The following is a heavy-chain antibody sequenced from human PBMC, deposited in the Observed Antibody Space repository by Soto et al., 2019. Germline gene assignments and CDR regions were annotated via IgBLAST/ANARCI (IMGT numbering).Heavy chain of an antibody. CDR1: GYTFTSYD. V-gene: IGHV1-8*01. J-gene: IGHJ6*02. D-gene: IGHD4-17*01. CDR2: MNPNSGNT. CDR3: ARRDYGGNLNCYGMYV. Sequence: QVQLVQSGAEVKKPGASVKVSCKASGYTFTSYDINWVRQATGQGLEWMGWMNPNSGNTGYAQKFQGRVTMTRNTSLSTAYRELSSLRSEDTAVYYYARRDYGGNLNCYGMYVWGQGTKVTVSS.